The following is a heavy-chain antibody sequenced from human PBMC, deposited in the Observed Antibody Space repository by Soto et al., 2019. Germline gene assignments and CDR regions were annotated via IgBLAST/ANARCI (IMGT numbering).Heavy chain of an antibody. CDR3: TRTPTRGASAWFDP. CDR1: GGSFSDHY. CDR2: IHLSGRT. V-gene: IGHV4-34*01. Sequence: QVQLQQCGAGLLKPSETLSLTCAVYGGSFSDHYWIWIRQPPGKGLEWIGEIHLSGRTNYNPSLKSRVTISLDTSKNQFSVKLSSVTAADTAVYYCTRTPTRGASAWFDPWGQGTLVSVSS. D-gene: IGHD1-26*01. J-gene: IGHJ5*02.